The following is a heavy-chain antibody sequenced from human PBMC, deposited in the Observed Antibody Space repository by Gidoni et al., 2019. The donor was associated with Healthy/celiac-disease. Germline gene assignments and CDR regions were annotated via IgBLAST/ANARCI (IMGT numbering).Heavy chain of an antibody. D-gene: IGHD2-21*02. CDR3: AKDASQAYCGGDCPFDY. J-gene: IGHJ4*02. V-gene: IGHV3-23*01. CDR2: ISGSGGST. Sequence: EVQLLESGGGLVQPGGSLRLSCAASRFPFSSYAMSWVRQAPGKGLGWVSAISGSGGSTYYTDSVKGRFTISRDNSKNTLYLQMNSLRAEDTAVYYCAKDASQAYCGGDCPFDYWGQGTLVTVSS. CDR1: RFPFSSYA.